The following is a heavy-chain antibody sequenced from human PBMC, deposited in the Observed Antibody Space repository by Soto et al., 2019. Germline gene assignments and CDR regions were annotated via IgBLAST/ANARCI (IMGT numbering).Heavy chain of an antibody. V-gene: IGHV1-58*01. D-gene: IGHD3-16*01. J-gene: IGHJ6*02. CDR2: IVLCTGST. CDR1: GSTYRRTA. CDR3: AADAHLVAFRCSYPYYYYSMDV. Sequence: SVNVSCEASGSTYRRTAVQWMRQARRQRREWIGRIVLCTGSTTYSQIVQERIAITRDMSTNTAYMELGRLRPADTAIYYCAADAHLVAFRCSYPYYYYSMDVWGQGTTVTVSS.